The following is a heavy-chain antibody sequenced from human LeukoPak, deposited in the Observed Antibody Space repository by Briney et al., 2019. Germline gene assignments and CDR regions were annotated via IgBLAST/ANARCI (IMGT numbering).Heavy chain of an antibody. D-gene: IGHD3-3*01. V-gene: IGHV3-21*01. CDR2: ISSSSSYI. CDR3: ARDLGAPYYDFWSGYWEGGGY. Sequence: GGSLRLSCAASGFTFSSYSMNWVRQAPGKGLEWVSSISSSSSYIYYADSVKGRFTISRDNAKNSLYLQMNSLRAEDTAVYYCARDLGAPYYDFWSGYWEGGGYWGQGTLVTVSS. J-gene: IGHJ4*02. CDR1: GFTFSSYS.